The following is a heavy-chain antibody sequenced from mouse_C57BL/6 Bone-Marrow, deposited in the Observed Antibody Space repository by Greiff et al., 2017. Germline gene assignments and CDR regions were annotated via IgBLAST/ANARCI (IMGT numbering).Heavy chain of an antibody. V-gene: IGHV1-9*01. Sequence: VQLQQSGAELMKPGASVKLSCEATGYTFTGYWIEWVKQRPGHGLEWIGEILPASGSTNYNQKFKGKATFTADTSSNTAYMQLCSRTSEQTAIYYCARSGGRAWFAYWGQGTLVTVSA. J-gene: IGHJ3*01. CDR3: ARSGGRAWFAY. D-gene: IGHD1-1*01. CDR1: GYTFTGYW. CDR2: ILPASGST.